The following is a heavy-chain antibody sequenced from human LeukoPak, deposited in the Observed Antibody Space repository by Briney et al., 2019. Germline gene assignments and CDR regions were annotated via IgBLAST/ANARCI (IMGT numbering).Heavy chain of an antibody. Sequence: SETLSLTCTVSGGSISGYYWNWIRQPAGKGLEWIGRIYTSGSTNYNPSLKRRVTISVDTSKNQFSLKLSSVTAADTAVYYCARDFPGPLYYWGQGTLVTVSS. J-gene: IGHJ4*02. V-gene: IGHV4-4*07. CDR1: GGSISGYY. CDR3: ARDFPGPLYY. CDR2: IYTSGST.